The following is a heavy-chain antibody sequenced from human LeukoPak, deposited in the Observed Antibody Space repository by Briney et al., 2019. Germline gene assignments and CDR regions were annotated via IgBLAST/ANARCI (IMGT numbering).Heavy chain of an antibody. CDR1: GFTFSGSA. V-gene: IGHV3-73*01. Sequence: GGSLRLSCAASGFTFSGSAMHWVRQASGKGLEWVGRIRSKASSYATAYAASVKGRFTISRDDSKNTAYLQMNSLKTEDTAVYYCTSDDLSGSYLSCSDYWGQGTLVTVSS. CDR3: TSDDLSGSYLSCSDY. D-gene: IGHD1-26*01. CDR2: IRSKASSYAT. J-gene: IGHJ4*02.